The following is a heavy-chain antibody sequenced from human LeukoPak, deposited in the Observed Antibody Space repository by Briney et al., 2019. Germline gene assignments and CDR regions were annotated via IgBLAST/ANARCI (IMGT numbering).Heavy chain of an antibody. Sequence: ASEKVSCKASGYTLTSYFMHLVRQAPGPGLEWMGIINPSGGTRSYVQKFQGRVTMTRDASTSTVYMELSSLRSEDTAVYYCARGIQLWFYFDYWGQGTLVTVSS. CDR2: INPSGGTR. V-gene: IGHV1-46*01. CDR3: ARGIQLWFYFDY. CDR1: GYTLTSYF. D-gene: IGHD5-18*01. J-gene: IGHJ4*02.